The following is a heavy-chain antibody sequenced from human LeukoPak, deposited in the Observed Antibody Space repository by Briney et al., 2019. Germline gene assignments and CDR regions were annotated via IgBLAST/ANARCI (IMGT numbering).Heavy chain of an antibody. J-gene: IGHJ4*02. Sequence: ASVKVSCKASGGTFSSYAISWVRRAPGQGLEWMGGIIPIFGTANYAQKFQGRVTITADKSTSTAYMELSSLRSEDTAVYYCARRIYDSSGYYPFGYWGQGTLVTVSS. CDR1: GGTFSSYA. CDR2: IIPIFGTA. D-gene: IGHD3-22*01. CDR3: ARRIYDSSGYYPFGY. V-gene: IGHV1-69*06.